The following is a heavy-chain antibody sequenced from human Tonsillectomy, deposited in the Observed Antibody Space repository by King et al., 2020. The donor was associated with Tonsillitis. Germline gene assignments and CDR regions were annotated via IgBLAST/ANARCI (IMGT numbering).Heavy chain of an antibody. V-gene: IGHV5-51*03. CDR2: IYPGDSDT. J-gene: IGHJ4*02. CDR1: GYSFTSYW. CDR3: ARRVGYYDRSGFFLPFDY. Sequence: QLVQSGAEVKKPGESLKISCKGSGYSFTSYWIGWVRQMPGKGLEWMGIIYPGDSDTRYSPSFQGQVTISADKSISTAYLQWSSLKASDTAMYYCARRVGYYDRSGFFLPFDYWGQGTLVTVSS. D-gene: IGHD3-22*01.